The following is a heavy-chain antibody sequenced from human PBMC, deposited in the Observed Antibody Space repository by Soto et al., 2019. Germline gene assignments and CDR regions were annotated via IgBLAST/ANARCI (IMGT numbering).Heavy chain of an antibody. D-gene: IGHD3-10*01. J-gene: IGHJ5*02. CDR3: ARLLWSRGDWFDP. CDR2: IYDSGST. CDR1: GGSISSYY. Sequence: QVQLQESGPGLVKPSETLSLTCTVSGGSISSYYWSWIRQPPGKGLEWIGYIYDSGSTNYNPSLKGRITISVDTCKNQFSLKLSSATAADTYVYYCARLLWSRGDWFDPWGQGTLVTVSS. V-gene: IGHV4-59*08.